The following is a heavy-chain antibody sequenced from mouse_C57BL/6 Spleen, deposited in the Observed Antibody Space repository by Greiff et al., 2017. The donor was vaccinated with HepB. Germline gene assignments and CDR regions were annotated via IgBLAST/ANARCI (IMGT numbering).Heavy chain of an antibody. J-gene: IGHJ4*01. CDR2: IDPSDSYT. CDR3: ARSTVVDYYAMDY. V-gene: IGHV1-59*01. D-gene: IGHD1-1*01. Sequence: QVQLQQPGAELVRPGPSVKLSCKASGYTFTSYWMHWVKQRPGQGLEWIGVIDPSDSYTNYNQKFKGKATLTVDTSSSTAYMQLSSLTSEDSAVYYCARSTVVDYYAMDYWGQGTSVTVSS. CDR1: GYTFTSYW.